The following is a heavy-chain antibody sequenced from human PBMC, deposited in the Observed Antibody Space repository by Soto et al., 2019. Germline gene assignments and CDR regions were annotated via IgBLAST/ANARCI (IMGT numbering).Heavy chain of an antibody. Sequence: SVKVCCKASGGTFSSYSINWVRQAPGQGLEWMGEIIPIFGTANYAQKFQGRVTITADESTSTAYMELSSLRSEDTAVYYCARDGGRHSGGIDYWGQGTLFTVSS. V-gene: IGHV1-69*13. CDR2: IIPIFGTA. CDR1: GGTFSSYS. J-gene: IGHJ4*02. CDR3: ARDGGRHSGGIDY. D-gene: IGHD1-26*01.